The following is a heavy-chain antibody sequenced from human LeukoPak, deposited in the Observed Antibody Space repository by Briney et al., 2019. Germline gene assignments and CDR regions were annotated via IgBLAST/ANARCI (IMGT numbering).Heavy chain of an antibody. CDR2: INPNSGGT. D-gene: IGHD4-23*01. CDR3: ARGDAVTTGVVDY. J-gene: IGHJ4*02. Sequence: ASVKVSCKASGYTFTVYYMHWVRQAPGQGLEWMGWINPNSGGTNYAQKFQGRVTMTRDTSISTAYMELSRLRSDDTAVYYCARGDAVTTGVVDYWGQGTLVTVSS. CDR1: GYTFTVYY. V-gene: IGHV1-2*02.